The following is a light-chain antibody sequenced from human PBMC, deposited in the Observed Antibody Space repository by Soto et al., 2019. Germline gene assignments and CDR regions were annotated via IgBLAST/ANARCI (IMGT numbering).Light chain of an antibody. J-gene: IGKJ1*01. Sequence: VLTQSPGTLSLSPGERATLSCRASQSVGTFLAWYQHKPGQAPRLLIYDASNRATGIPARFSGSGSGTDFTLIISSLEPEDFAVYFCQQRSNGRTFGQGTKVDIK. CDR1: QSVGTF. CDR3: QQRSNGRT. CDR2: DAS. V-gene: IGKV3-11*01.